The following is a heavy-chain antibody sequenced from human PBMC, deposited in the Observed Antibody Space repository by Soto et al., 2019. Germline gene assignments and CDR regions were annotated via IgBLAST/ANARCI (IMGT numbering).Heavy chain of an antibody. J-gene: IGHJ5*02. V-gene: IGHV3-7*03. D-gene: IGHD3-16*01. CDR3: ARVRINSGTHNWFDP. CDR2: INRDGSQR. CDR1: GFTFSSSW. Sequence: EVPLVESGGGLVQPGGSLRLSCADSGFTFSSSWMSWVRQAPGKGPEWVANINRDGSQRYYVDFVKGRFTISRDNAKNRLYLQMNSVRADDTAVYYCARVRINSGTHNWFDPWGQGTLVTVSS.